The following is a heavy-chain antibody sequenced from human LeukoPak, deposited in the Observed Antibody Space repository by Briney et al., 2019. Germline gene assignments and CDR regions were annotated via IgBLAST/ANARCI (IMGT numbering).Heavy chain of an antibody. CDR2: IKQDGSDK. J-gene: IGHJ6*02. V-gene: IGHV3-7*02. CDR1: GXTFSSYW. Sequence: PGGSLRLSCAASGXTFSSYWMSWVRQAPGKGLKWVANIKQDGSDKYYVDSVKGRFTISRDNSKNTLYPQMNSLRPEDTAVYSCTRSGGSGIYDYYYYGMDVWGQGTTVTVSS. CDR3: TRSGGSGIYDYYYYGMDV. D-gene: IGHD3-10*01.